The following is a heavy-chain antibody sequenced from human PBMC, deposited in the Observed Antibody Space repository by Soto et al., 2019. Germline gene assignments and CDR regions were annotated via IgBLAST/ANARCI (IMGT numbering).Heavy chain of an antibody. V-gene: IGHV1-3*01. CDR3: ARDPETRTTSNYGMDV. CDR2: INAGNGNT. CDR1: GYTFTSYA. J-gene: IGHJ6*02. Sequence: ASVKVSCKASGYTFTSYAMHWVRQAPGQRLEWMGWINAGNGNTKYSQKFQGRVTITRDTSASTAYMELSSLRSEDTAVYYCARDPETRTTSNYGMDVWGQGTTVTVSS. D-gene: IGHD1-1*01.